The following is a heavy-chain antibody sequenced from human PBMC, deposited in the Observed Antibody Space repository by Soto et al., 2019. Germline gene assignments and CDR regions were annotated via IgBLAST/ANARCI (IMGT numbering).Heavy chain of an antibody. Sequence: QVQLVQSGAEVQKPGASVKVSCKAFGYTFTSYGISWVRQAPGQGLEWMGWISTDNGYTNYAQKFQGRVTMTTDTSTSTAYMELRSLRSDDTAVYYCARTELHYDSSGYYFDYFDYWGQGTLVTVSS. V-gene: IGHV1-18*01. D-gene: IGHD3-22*01. CDR2: ISTDNGYT. CDR1: GYTFTSYG. CDR3: ARTELHYDSSGYYFDYFDY. J-gene: IGHJ4*02.